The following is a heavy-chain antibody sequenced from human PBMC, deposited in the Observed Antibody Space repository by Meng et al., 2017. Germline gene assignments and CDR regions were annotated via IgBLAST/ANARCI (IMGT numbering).Heavy chain of an antibody. J-gene: IGHJ5*02. Sequence: EVALVESGGGLVQSGWSLRLSCTASGFTFRNYWMHWVRQAPGKGLVWVSRIKPDGTMTVYADSVKGRFTISRDNAKNTLYLQMNSLRSDDTAVYYCARSDWFDPWGQGTLVTVSS. CDR1: GFTFRNYW. CDR3: ARSDWFDP. CDR2: IKPDGTMT. V-gene: IGHV3-74*01.